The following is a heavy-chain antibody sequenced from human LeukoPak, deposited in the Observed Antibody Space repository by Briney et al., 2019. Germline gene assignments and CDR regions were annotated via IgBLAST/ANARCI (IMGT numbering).Heavy chain of an antibody. CDR1: GFTFSSYS. CDR2: ISSSSSYI. V-gene: IGHV3-21*01. CDR3: ARSAVGWYYDSSGYYYFDY. Sequence: GSLRLSCAASGFTFSSYSMNWVRQAPGKGLEWVSSISSSSSYIYYADSVKGRFTISRDNAKNSLYLQMNSLRAEDTAVYYCARSAVGWYYDSSGYYYFDYWGQGTLVTVSS. D-gene: IGHD3-22*01. J-gene: IGHJ4*02.